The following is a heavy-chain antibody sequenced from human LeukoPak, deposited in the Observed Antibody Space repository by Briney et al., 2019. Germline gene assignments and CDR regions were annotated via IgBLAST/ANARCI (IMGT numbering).Heavy chain of an antibody. Sequence: PSETLSLTCTVSGGSISSYYWSWIRQPPGKGLEWIGYIYYSGSTNYNPSLKSRVTISVDTSKNQFSLKLSSVTAADTAVYYCARVSLAVAGTKGAFDIWGQGTMVTVSS. CDR2: IYYSGST. CDR3: ARVSLAVAGTKGAFDI. D-gene: IGHD6-19*01. V-gene: IGHV4-59*01. J-gene: IGHJ3*02. CDR1: GGSISSYY.